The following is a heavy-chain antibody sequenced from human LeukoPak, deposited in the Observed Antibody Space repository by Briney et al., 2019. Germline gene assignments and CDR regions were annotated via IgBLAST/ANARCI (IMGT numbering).Heavy chain of an antibody. CDR1: GFPFSDYY. Sequence: PGGSLRLSCAASGFPFSDYYMSWIRKAPGKGLEGVSYISSSGSTIYYADSVKGRFTISRDNAKNSLYLQMNSLRAEDTAVYYCARARITMIVAVWGQGTLVTVSS. J-gene: IGHJ1*01. V-gene: IGHV3-11*01. CDR2: ISSSGSTI. CDR3: ARARITMIVAV. D-gene: IGHD3-22*01.